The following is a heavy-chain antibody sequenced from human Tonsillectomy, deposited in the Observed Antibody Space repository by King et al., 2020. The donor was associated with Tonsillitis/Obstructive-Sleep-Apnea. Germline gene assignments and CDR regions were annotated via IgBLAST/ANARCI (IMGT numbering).Heavy chain of an antibody. V-gene: IGHV5-51*01. CDR1: GYSFTNYW. CDR3: ARHGVALSGTHIDY. CDR2: INPSDSDS. D-gene: IGHD6-19*01. Sequence: QLVQSGAEVKKPGESLKISCKGSGYSFTNYWIAWVRQMPGKGLEWMGIINPSDSDSRYSPSFQGQVTISADKSMSTAYLQWSSLRASDTGIYYCARHGVALSGTHIDYWGQGTLVTVSS. J-gene: IGHJ4*02.